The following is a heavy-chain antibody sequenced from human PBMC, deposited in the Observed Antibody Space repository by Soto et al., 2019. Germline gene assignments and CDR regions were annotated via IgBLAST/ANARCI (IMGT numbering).Heavy chain of an antibody. J-gene: IGHJ3*02. Sequence: ASVKVSCKASGYTFTGYYMHWVRQAPGQGLEWMGWINPNSGGTNYAQKFQGWVTMTRDTSISTAYMELSRLRSDDTAVYYCARDSSSRWGATVDHDAFDIWGQGTMVTVSS. CDR3: ARDSSSRWGATVDHDAFDI. CDR2: INPNSGGT. D-gene: IGHD1-26*01. V-gene: IGHV1-2*04. CDR1: GYTFTGYY.